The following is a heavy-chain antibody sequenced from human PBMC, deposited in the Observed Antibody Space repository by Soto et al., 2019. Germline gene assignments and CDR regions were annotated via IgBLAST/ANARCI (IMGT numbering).Heavy chain of an antibody. V-gene: IGHV3-48*01. Sequence: EVQLVESGGALAQPGGSLRLSCAASGFIFSSYSINWVRQAPGKGLEWLAYISGSSATIYYADSVKGRFTISRDNAQNSLYLKMNSLRAEDTAVYYCARAYFYYGMDVWGQGTTVTVSS. CDR2: ISGSSATI. CDR3: ARAYFYYGMDV. J-gene: IGHJ6*02. CDR1: GFIFSSYS.